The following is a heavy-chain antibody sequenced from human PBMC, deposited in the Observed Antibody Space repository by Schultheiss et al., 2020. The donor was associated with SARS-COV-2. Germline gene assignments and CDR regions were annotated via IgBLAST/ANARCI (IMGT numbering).Heavy chain of an antibody. CDR2: TSATGGST. CDR3: ARDRGYDFWSGYSYYYYYYMDV. CDR1: GFTFSSYS. Sequence: GGSLRLSCAASGFTFSSYSMNWVRQAPGKGPEWVSGTSATGGSTYYADSVKGRFTVSRDNAKKSLYLQTNSLRAEDTAVYYCARDRGYDFWSGYSYYYYYYMDVWGKGTTVTVSS. D-gene: IGHD3-3*01. J-gene: IGHJ6*03. V-gene: IGHV3-21*01.